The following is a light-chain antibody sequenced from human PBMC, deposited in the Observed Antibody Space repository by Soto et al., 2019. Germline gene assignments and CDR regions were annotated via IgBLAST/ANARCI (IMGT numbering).Light chain of an antibody. CDR2: DAS. CDR1: QSVYSY. J-gene: IGKJ4*01. Sequence: IVGTQSQATLSLSPGERATLSCRASQSVYSYLSCYQQQPGPAPRLLIYDASNRATGIPARFSGSESVTDFTLTISILEAADFAVYYCQQRRKWPLTFGGGTKVEIK. V-gene: IGKV3-11*01. CDR3: QQRRKWPLT.